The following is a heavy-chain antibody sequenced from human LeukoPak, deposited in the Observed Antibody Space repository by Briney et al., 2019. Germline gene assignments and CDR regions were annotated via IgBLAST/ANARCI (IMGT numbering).Heavy chain of an antibody. CDR3: ARDWFHAIDY. V-gene: IGHV3-7*01. Sequence: GGSVRLSCVASGFTFSSYWMSWVRQAPGKGLEWVANINQDGSEKYDVDSAKGRFTISRDNAKSTLYLQMNSLRAEDTAVYYCARDWFHAIDYWGQGTLVTVSS. CDR2: INQDGSEK. CDR1: GFTFSSYW. J-gene: IGHJ4*02. D-gene: IGHD2/OR15-2a*01.